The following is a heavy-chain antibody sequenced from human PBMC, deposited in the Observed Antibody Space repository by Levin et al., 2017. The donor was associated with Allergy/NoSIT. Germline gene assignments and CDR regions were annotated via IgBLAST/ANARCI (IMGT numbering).Heavy chain of an antibody. CDR3: ATIAAAGTHYYYYGMDV. V-gene: IGHV1-69*13. D-gene: IGHD6-13*01. Sequence: GASVKVSCKASGGTFSSYAISWVRQAPGQGLEWMGGIIPIFGTANYAQKFQGRVTITADESTSTAYMELSSLRSEDTAVYYCATIAAAGTHYYYYGMDVWGQGTTVTVSS. J-gene: IGHJ6*02. CDR1: GGTFSSYA. CDR2: IIPIFGTA.